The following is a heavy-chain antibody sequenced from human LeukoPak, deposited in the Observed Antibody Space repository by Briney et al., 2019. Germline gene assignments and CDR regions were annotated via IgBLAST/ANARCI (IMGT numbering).Heavy chain of an antibody. Sequence: ASVKVSCKASGGTFSSYAISWVRQAPGQGLEWMGWINPNSGGTNYAQKFQGRVTMTRDTSISTAYMELSRLRSDDTDVYYCARVVDYYDSSGYYYDEYFQHWGQGTLVTVSS. CDR3: ARVVDYYDSSGYYYDEYFQH. D-gene: IGHD3-22*01. V-gene: IGHV1-2*02. CDR2: INPNSGGT. CDR1: GGTFSSYA. J-gene: IGHJ1*01.